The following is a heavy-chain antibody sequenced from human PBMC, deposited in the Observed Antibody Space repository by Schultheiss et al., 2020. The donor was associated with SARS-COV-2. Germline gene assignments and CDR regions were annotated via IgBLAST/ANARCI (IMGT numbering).Heavy chain of an antibody. D-gene: IGHD3-22*01. CDR2: ISSSGSTI. J-gene: IGHJ3*02. V-gene: IGHV3-11*01. Sequence: GGSLRLSCAASGFTFSDYYMSWIRQAPGKGLEWVSYISSSGSTIYYADSVEGRFTISRDNAKNSLYLQMNSLRAEDTAVYYCARDLHYYDSSGYGMGDDAFDIWGQGTMVTVSS. CDR1: GFTFSDYY. CDR3: ARDLHYYDSSGYGMGDDAFDI.